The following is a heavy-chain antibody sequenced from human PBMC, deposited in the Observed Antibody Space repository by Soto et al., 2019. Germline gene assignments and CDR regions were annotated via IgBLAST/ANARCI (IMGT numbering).Heavy chain of an antibody. CDR3: ARFLGGAGSYCDEQNYNYNNGMDG. J-gene: IGHJ6*02. CDR1: GGPYNSFA. CDR2: IIPVFGTA. V-gene: IGHV1-69*01. D-gene: IGHD3-10*01. Sequence: QAQLVQSGAEVKKPGSSVKVSCKASGGPYNSFAISWVRQAPGQGLEWIGGIIPVFGTATYAQKFKGRVTITAEESTSTAYMELSSLTSEETAVYYCARFLGGAGSYCDEQNYNYNNGMDGWGQGTTVTVSS.